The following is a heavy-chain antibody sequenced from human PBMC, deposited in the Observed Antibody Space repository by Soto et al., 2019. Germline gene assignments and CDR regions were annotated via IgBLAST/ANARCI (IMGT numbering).Heavy chain of an antibody. V-gene: IGHV4-30-4*01. CDR2: IYYSGST. CDR3: ARDHATIFGGDYYYYGMDV. D-gene: IGHD3-3*01. J-gene: IGHJ6*02. CDR1: GGSISTGDYY. Sequence: SETLSLTCTVSGGSISTGDYYWSWIRQPPGKGLEWIGHIYYSGSTYYNPSLKSRVAISVDTSKNQFSLKLSSVTAADTAVYYCARDHATIFGGDYYYYGMDVWGQGTTVTVSS.